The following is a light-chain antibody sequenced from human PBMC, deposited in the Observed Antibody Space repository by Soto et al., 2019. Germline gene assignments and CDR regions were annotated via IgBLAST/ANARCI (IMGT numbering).Light chain of an antibody. Sequence: EILMTQSPATLSVSPGEIATLSCRASQSLNRNLAWYQQKPGQDPSLIIYGASTRASGIPVRFSGSGSGTEFTLTISSLQCEDFELYYSQHYHDWTSAFTVGPVTKVDL. V-gene: IGKV3D-15*01. CDR1: QSLNRN. CDR2: GAS. J-gene: IGKJ3*01. CDR3: QHYHDWTSAFT.